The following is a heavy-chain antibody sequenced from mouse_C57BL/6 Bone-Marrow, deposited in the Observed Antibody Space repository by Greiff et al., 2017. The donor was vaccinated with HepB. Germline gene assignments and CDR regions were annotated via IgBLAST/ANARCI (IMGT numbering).Heavy chain of an antibody. CDR2: IYPGDGDT. CDR1: GYAFSSSW. Sequence: VKLMESGPELVKPGASVKISCKASGYAFSSSWMNWVKQRPGKGLEWIGRIYPGDGDTNYNGKFKGKATLTADKSSSTAYMQLSSLTSEDSAVYFCSYGPAYWGQGTLVTVSA. V-gene: IGHV1-82*01. J-gene: IGHJ3*01. CDR3: SYGPAY. D-gene: IGHD2-10*02.